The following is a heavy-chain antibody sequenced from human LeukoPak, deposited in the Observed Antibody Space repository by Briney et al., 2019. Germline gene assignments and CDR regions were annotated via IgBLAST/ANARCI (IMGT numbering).Heavy chain of an antibody. CDR1: GYTFTTYG. D-gene: IGHD4-17*01. CDR3: ARDYGDYDY. Sequence: ASVKVSCKTSGYTFTTYGISWVRQAPGQGIEWMGWISPDTGKTNYEQKLQGRVTMTTDTSTSTAYMELRRLRYDDTAVYYCARDYGDYDYWGQGTLVTVSS. CDR2: ISPDTGKT. V-gene: IGHV1-18*01. J-gene: IGHJ4*02.